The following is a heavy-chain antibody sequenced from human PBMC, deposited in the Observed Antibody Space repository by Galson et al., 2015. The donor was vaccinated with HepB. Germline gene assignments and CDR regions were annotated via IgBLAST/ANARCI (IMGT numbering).Heavy chain of an antibody. CDR3: AKEWREQWLAPLHSGMDV. V-gene: IGHV3-23*01. D-gene: IGHD6-19*01. CDR2: ISGSGGST. CDR1: GFTFSSYA. J-gene: IGHJ6*02. Sequence: SLRLSCAASGFTFSSYAMSWVRQAPGKGLEWVSAISGSGGSTYYADSVKGRFTISRGNSKNTLYLQMNSLRAEDTAVYYCAKEWREQWLAPLHSGMDVWGQGTTVTVSS.